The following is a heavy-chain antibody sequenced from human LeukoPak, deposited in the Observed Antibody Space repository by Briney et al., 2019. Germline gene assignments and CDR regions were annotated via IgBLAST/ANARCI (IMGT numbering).Heavy chain of an antibody. V-gene: IGHV1-46*01. CDR3: ATYYYDSSGYNGHAFDI. CDR2: INPSGGST. J-gene: IGHJ3*02. Sequence: GASVKVSCKASGYIFTSYNIYWVRQAPGQGLEWMGIINPSGGSTNYAQKFQGRVTMTRDTSTSTVYMELSRLRSDDTAVYYCATYYYDSSGYNGHAFDIWGQGTMVTVSS. D-gene: IGHD3-22*01. CDR1: GYIFTSYN.